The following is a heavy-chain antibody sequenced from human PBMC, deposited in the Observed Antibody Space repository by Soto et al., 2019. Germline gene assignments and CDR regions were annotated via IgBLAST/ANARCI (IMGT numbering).Heavy chain of an antibody. Sequence: QVQLVQSGAEVKKPGASVKVSCKASGYTFTSYYIHCVRQAPGQGLEWMGIINPSSGSTNYAQKFQGRLTMTRDTSTTTVYMELSRLTSEGTAVYCCASDQGMAVAGRDPVDSGGQGALVTVSS. J-gene: IGHJ4*02. CDR3: ASDQGMAVAGRDPVDS. V-gene: IGHV1-46*03. CDR2: INPSSGST. D-gene: IGHD6-13*01. CDR1: GYTFTSYY.